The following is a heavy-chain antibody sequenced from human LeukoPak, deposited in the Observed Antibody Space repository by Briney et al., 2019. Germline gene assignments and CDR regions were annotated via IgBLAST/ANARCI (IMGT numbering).Heavy chain of an antibody. V-gene: IGHV3-73*01. CDR2: IRGKANGYAT. CDR1: GFTFSGSA. D-gene: IGHD4-17*01. J-gene: IGHJ4*02. Sequence: PGGSLRLSCAASGFTFSGSAMEWVRQASGKGLEWIGRIRGKANGYATAYAASLEGRFTISRDDSKNTAYLQMNRLKTEDTAVYYCTRDQGFGDYDYFDYWGQGILVTVSS. CDR3: TRDQGFGDYDYFDY.